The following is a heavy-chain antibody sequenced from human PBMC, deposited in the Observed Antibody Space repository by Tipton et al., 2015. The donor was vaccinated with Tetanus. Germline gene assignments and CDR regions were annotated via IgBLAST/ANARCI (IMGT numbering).Heavy chain of an antibody. J-gene: IGHJ4*02. CDR3: ARHAGAGATIWGTDY. D-gene: IGHD3-9*01. CDR1: GGSISSYY. CDR2: IYTSGST. V-gene: IGHV4-4*07. Sequence: GLVKPSETLSLTCTVSGGSISSYYWSWIRQPAGKGLEWIGHIYTSGSTNYNPSLKSRVTMSVDTSKNQFSLELTSVTAADTAVYYCARHAGAGATIWGTDYWGQGTLVTVSS.